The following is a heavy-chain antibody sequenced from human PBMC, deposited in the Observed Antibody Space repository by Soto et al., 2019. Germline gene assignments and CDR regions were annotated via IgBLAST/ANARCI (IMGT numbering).Heavy chain of an antibody. CDR1: GFTFSSYS. D-gene: IGHD3-9*01. V-gene: IGHV3-21*01. CDR3: ARAHLPAHYDILTGYYGGYYGMDV. Sequence: GGSLRLSCAASGFTFSSYSMNWVRQAPGKGLEWVSSISSSSSYIYYADSVKGRFTISRDNAKNSLYLQMNSLRAEDTAVYYCARAHLPAHYDILTGYYGGYYGMDVWGQGTTVTVS. J-gene: IGHJ6*02. CDR2: ISSSSSYI.